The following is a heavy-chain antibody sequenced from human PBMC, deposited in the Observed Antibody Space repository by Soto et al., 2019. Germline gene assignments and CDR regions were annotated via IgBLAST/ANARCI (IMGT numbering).Heavy chain of an antibody. Sequence: SENLSLTCTFPCGSISSYYWSWIRQPPRKGLEWIGDIYYSGSTNYNPALKSPVTISVDTSQNQFSLKPSSVPAADTAGDYCARGHSSGWYYCGMDVWGQGTAVTVS. D-gene: IGHD6-19*01. CDR2: IYYSGST. CDR1: CGSISSYY. J-gene: IGHJ6*02. CDR3: ARGHSSGWYYCGMDV. V-gene: IGHV4-59*12.